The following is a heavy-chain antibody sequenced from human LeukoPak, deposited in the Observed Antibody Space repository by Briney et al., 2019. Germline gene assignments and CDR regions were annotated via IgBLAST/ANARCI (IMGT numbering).Heavy chain of an antibody. CDR2: FDPEDGET. CDR1: GYTFTSYG. D-gene: IGHD1-26*01. Sequence: GASVKVSCKASGYTFTSYGISWVRQAPGQGLEWMGGFDPEDGETIYAQKFQGRVTMTEDTSTDTAYMELSSLRSEDTAVYYCATEGLSGSYFNWFDPWGQGTLVTVSS. V-gene: IGHV1-24*01. J-gene: IGHJ5*02. CDR3: ATEGLSGSYFNWFDP.